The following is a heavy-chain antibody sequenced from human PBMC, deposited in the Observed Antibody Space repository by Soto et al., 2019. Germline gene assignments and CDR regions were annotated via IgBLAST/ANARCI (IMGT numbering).Heavy chain of an antibody. V-gene: IGHV4-4*02. D-gene: IGHD6-13*01. CDR3: ARAEDSSSWYRYDGMDV. CDR1: GGSISSSNW. CDR2: IYHSGST. Sequence: PSEILSLTCAVSGGSISSSNWWSWVRQPPGKGLEWIGEIYHSGSTNYNPSLKSRVTISVDKSKNQFSLKLSSVTAADTAVYYCARAEDSSSWYRYDGMDVWGQGTTVTVSS. J-gene: IGHJ6*02.